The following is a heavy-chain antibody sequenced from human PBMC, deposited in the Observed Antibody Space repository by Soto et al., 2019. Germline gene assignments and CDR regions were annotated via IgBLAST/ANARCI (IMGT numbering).Heavy chain of an antibody. CDR3: AHSRGTLWLGELLSETIDY. D-gene: IGHD3-10*01. V-gene: IGHV2-5*01. CDR1: GFTLTRSGVG. Sequence: QITLKESGPTVVTPTQSLTLTCTVSGFTLTRSGVGVAWIRQPPGRALEWLGIIYWNDNKNYSPSMKGRITITKDPPKRQVVLTITNMDLVDTATYFCAHSRGTLWLGELLSETIDYWGRGTLVTVSS. CDR2: IYWNDNK. J-gene: IGHJ4*01.